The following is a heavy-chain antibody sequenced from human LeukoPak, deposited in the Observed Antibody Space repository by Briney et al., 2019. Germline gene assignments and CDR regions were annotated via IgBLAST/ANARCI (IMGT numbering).Heavy chain of an antibody. CDR3: ARHVAAARSFDY. J-gene: IGHJ4*02. V-gene: IGHV4-59*08. D-gene: IGHD6-6*01. CDR1: GGPISSYY. Sequence: SETLSLTCTVSGGPISSYYWSRIRQPPGKGLEWIGYIYYSGSTNYNPSLKSRVTISVDTSKNQFSLKLSSVTAADTAVYYCARHVAAARSFDYWGQGTLVTVSS. CDR2: IYYSGST.